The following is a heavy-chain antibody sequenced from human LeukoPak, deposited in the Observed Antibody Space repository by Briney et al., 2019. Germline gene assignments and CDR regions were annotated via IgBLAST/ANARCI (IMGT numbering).Heavy chain of an antibody. D-gene: IGHD6-13*01. Sequence: AASVKVSCKASGGTFSSYAISWVRQAPGQGLEWMGGIIPIFGTANYAQKFQGRVTITADKSTSTAYMELSSLRSEDTAVYYCASYYSSSWYAKFDYWGQGTLVTVSS. V-gene: IGHV1-69*06. CDR2: IIPIFGTA. J-gene: IGHJ4*02. CDR3: ASYYSSSWYAKFDY. CDR1: GGTFSSYA.